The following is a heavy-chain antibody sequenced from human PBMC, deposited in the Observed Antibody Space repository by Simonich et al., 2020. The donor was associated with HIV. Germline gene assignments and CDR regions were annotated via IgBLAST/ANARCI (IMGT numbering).Heavy chain of an antibody. Sequence: QVQLQQWGAGLLKPSETLSLTCAVYGGSSSGYYWSGIRQPPGKGLEGIGDIDDSGSPTYSPSLKGRVTISLDTSKNQFSLKLTSVTAADTAVYYCARRSGYALDYWGQGTLVTVSS. CDR3: ARRSGYALDY. D-gene: IGHD5-12*01. V-gene: IGHV4-34*01. J-gene: IGHJ4*02. CDR2: IDDSGSP. CDR1: GGSSSGYY.